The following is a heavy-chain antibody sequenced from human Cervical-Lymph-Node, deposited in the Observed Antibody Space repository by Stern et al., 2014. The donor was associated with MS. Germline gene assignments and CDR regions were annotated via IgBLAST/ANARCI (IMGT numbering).Heavy chain of an antibody. V-gene: IGHV2-70*13. D-gene: IGHD3-16*01. CDR2: IDWGDEK. J-gene: IGHJ6*02. Sequence: QVTLRESGPALLRPTQTLTLTCSFSGFSLTTTGMCVSWIRQPPGKALEGLALIDWGDEKYYSTSLKSRLTISKDTSNNQVVLTMTNVDPVDTATYFCARSRSLYYYYGMDVWGQGATVTVSS. CDR3: ARSRSLYYYYGMDV. CDR1: GFSLTTTGMC.